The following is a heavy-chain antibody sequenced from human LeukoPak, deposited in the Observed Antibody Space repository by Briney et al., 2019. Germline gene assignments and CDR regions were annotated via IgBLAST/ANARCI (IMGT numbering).Heavy chain of an antibody. J-gene: IGHJ6*02. V-gene: IGHV4-34*01. CDR1: GGSISSYY. Sequence: PSETLSLTCTVSGGSISSYYWSWIRQPPGKGLEWIGEINHSGSTNYNPSLKSRVTISVDTSKNQFSLKLSSVTAADTAVYYCARDSSHCSSTSCSPYYYYGMDVWGQGTTVTVSS. CDR3: ARDSSHCSSTSCSPYYYYGMDV. CDR2: INHSGST. D-gene: IGHD2-2*01.